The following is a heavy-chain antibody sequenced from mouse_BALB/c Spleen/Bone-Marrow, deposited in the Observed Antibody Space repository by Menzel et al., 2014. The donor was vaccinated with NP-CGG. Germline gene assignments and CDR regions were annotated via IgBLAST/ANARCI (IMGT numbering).Heavy chain of an antibody. CDR3: ARHEDGYYDAMDY. D-gene: IGHD2-3*01. V-gene: IGHV5-12-1*01. CDR1: GFAFSSYD. CDR2: INSGGGST. Sequence: EVKLVESGGGLVKPGGSLKLSCAASGFAFSSYDMSWVRQTPEKRLEWAAYINSGGGSTHYPDTVKGRFTISRDNAKNTLYLQMSSLKSEDTAMYYCARHEDGYYDAMDYWGQGTSVTVSS. J-gene: IGHJ4*01.